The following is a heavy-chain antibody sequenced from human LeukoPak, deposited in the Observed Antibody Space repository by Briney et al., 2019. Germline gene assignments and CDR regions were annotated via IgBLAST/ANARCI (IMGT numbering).Heavy chain of an antibody. CDR3: ATQDGYDNSGHYGY. CDR2: ISYDGSNK. J-gene: IGHJ4*02. V-gene: IGHV3-30*04. D-gene: IGHD3-22*01. CDR1: GFTFSSSA. Sequence: GGSLRLSCAASGFTFSSSAMHWVRQAPGKGLEWVAVISYDGSNKYFADSVKGRFTISRDNSKNTLYLQMNSLRAEDTAVYYCATQDGYDNSGHYGYWGQGTLVTVSS.